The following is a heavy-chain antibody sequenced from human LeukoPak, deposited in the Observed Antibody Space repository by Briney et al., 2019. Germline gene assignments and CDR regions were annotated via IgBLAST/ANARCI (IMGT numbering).Heavy chain of an antibody. V-gene: IGHV4-61*05. CDR3: ARTGWSGSYSRFDY. CDR1: GGSISSSSYY. J-gene: IGHJ4*02. D-gene: IGHD1-26*01. Sequence: SETLSLTCTVSGGSISSSSYYWGWIRQPPGKGLEWIGYIYYSGSTNYNPSLKSRVTISVDTSKNQFSLKLSSVTAADTAVYYCARTGWSGSYSRFDYWGQGTLVTVSS. CDR2: IYYSGST.